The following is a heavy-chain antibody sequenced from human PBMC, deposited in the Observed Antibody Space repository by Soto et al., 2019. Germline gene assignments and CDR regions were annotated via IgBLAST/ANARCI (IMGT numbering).Heavy chain of an antibody. D-gene: IGHD3-3*01. CDR2: ISSSSVSTI. Sequence: GGSLRLSCTASGFTFSTYEMNWVRQAPGKGLEWISYISSSSVSTIYYADSVRGRFTISRDNAKNSLYLQMNSLRAEDTAVYYCARVVAPLRFLEWLPAPFDYWGQGTLVTVSS. J-gene: IGHJ4*02. V-gene: IGHV3-48*03. CDR1: GFTFSTYE. CDR3: ARVVAPLRFLEWLPAPFDY.